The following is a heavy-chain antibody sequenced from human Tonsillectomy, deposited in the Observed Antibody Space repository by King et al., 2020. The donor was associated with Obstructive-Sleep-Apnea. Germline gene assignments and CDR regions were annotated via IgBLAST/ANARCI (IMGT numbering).Heavy chain of an antibody. D-gene: IGHD2-15*01. CDR1: GLTFRNYA. V-gene: IGHV3-43D*03. CDR3: ARDMGGGSWGYYHYGMDV. Sequence: VQLVESGGVVVHPGGSLRLSCAASGLTFRNYAMHWVRQGPGKGLEWVSLITWDGGSTYYTDSVKGRFTISRDNSKNSLYLQMNSLRAEDTALYYCARDMGGGSWGYYHYGMDVWGQGTTVTVSS. J-gene: IGHJ6*02. CDR2: ITWDGGST.